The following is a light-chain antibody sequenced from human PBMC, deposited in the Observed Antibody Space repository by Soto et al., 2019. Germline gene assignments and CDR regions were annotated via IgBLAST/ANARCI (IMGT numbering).Light chain of an antibody. J-gene: IGKJ1*01. CDR3: HQRQSWPRT. Sequence: EIGLTQSPATLSVSPGERATLSCRASQSVSIHLAWYQQKPGQAPRLLIYGTSTRATGIPARLSGSGSGTEFTLTISSLQSEDFAVYYCHQRQSWPRTFGQGTKVDI. CDR2: GTS. CDR1: QSVSIH. V-gene: IGKV3-15*01.